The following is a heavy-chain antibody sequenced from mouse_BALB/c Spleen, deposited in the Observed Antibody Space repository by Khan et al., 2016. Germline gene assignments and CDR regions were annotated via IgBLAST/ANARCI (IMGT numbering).Heavy chain of an antibody. CDR1: GYSFTGYN. CDR3: ARRRHSYAMDY. CDR2: IDPYFGGS. V-gene: IGHV1S135*01. D-gene: IGHD3-2*01. J-gene: IGHJ4*01. Sequence: VQLKQPGPELEKPGASVNISCKASGYSFTGYNMNWVKQSIGKNFEWIGNIDPYFGGSYYNQNFKGKATLSVDKSSNTAYMHLKSLTSEDSAVXYCARRRHSYAMDYWGQRTSVTVSS.